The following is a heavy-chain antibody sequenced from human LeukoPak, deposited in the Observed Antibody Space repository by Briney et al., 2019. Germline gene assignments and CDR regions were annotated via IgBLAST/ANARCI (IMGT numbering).Heavy chain of an antibody. CDR3: ARDLGYCTNGVCHTRFDY. V-gene: IGHV4-4*02. J-gene: IGHJ4*02. D-gene: IGHD2-8*01. Sequence: PSETLSLTCAVSGGSISSSNWWSWVRQPPGKGLGWIGEIYHSGGTNYNPSLKSRVTISVDKSKNQFSLKLSSVTAADTAVYYCARDLGYCTNGVCHTRFDYWGQGTLVAVSS. CDR1: GGSISSSNW. CDR2: IYHSGGT.